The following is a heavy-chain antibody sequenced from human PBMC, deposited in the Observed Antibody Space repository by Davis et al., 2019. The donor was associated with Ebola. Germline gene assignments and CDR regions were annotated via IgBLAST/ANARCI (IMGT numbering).Heavy chain of an antibody. J-gene: IGHJ4*02. CDR3: ATLGVNTMYDY. Sequence: LGGSLRLSCAASGFTFSSYWMTWVRQAPGKGLEWVANIKKDGSEKHYVDSVKGRFTISRDNAKNSLYLQMNSLRAEDTAVYYCATLGVNTMYDYWGQGTLVTVSS. CDR1: GFTFSSYW. D-gene: IGHD3-10*01. CDR2: IKKDGSEK. V-gene: IGHV3-7*03.